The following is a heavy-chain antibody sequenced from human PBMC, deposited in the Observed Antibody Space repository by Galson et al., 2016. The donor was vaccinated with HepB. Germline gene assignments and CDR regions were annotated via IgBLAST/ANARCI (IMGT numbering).Heavy chain of an antibody. CDR1: GFTFNAHW. CDR2: IRGDGLVS. J-gene: IGHJ4*02. Sequence: SLRLCCADSGFTFNAHWMNWVRQAPGKGLEWVANIRGDGLVSYYEGSVRGPFTISRDNAKNSLYLQMNGLSVDETAVYYCSREMTGSYFDWGQGTLVTVSS. CDR3: SREMTGSYFD. V-gene: IGHV3-7*01. D-gene: IGHD3-10*01.